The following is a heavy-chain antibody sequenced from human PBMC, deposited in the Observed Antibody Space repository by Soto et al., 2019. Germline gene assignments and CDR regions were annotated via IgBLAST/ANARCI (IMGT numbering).Heavy chain of an antibody. V-gene: IGHV3-9*01. D-gene: IGHD2-15*01. Sequence: GGSLRLSCAASGFTFDHYAMHWVRQAPGKGLEWVSGISWNSGSIGYADSVKGRFTISRDNAKNSLYLQMNSLRAEDTALYYCAKDSPDCSGGSCYPIKGYFQHWGQGTLVTVSS. CDR1: GFTFDHYA. J-gene: IGHJ1*01. CDR3: AKDSPDCSGGSCYPIKGYFQH. CDR2: ISWNSGSI.